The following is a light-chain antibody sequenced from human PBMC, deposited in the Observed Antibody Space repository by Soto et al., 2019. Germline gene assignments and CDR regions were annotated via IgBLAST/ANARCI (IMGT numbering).Light chain of an antibody. CDR2: LGY. V-gene: IGKV2-28*01. Sequence: DIVMTQSPLSLTVTPGEPASISCRSSRSLLKANVHTYFHWFLQKPGQSPQLXIYLGYNRAPGVPDRFSGSRSGAEFTLTINSLQSEDFAVYYCQPYNNWPLTFGGGTKVDIK. CDR3: QPYNNWPLT. CDR1: RSLLKANVHTY. J-gene: IGKJ4*01.